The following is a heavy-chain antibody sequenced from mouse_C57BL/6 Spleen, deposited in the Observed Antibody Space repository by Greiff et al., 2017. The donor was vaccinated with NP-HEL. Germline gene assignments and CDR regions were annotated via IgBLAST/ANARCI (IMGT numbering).Heavy chain of an antibody. J-gene: IGHJ2*01. CDR1: GYTFTDYY. Sequence: VQLQQSGAELVRPGASVKLSCKASGYTFTDYYINWVKQRPGQGLEWIARIYPGSGNTYYNEKFKGKATLTAEKSSSTAYMQLSSLTYEDSAVYFCERDGIYYVSSFYYFNYWGQGTTLTVSS. D-gene: IGHD1-1*01. CDR2: IYPGSGNT. CDR3: ERDGIYYVSSFYYFNY. V-gene: IGHV1-76*01.